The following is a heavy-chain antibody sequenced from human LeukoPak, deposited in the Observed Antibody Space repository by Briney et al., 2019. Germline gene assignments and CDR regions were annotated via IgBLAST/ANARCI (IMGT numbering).Heavy chain of an antibody. Sequence: GGSLRLSCAAPGFTFSDYWMTWVRQAPGKGLEWVANIKQDGSEKYYVDSVKGRFTISRDNAKNSMYLQMNSLRAEDTAVYYCARDRNIAGASGYFDYWGQGTLVTVSS. CDR3: ARDRNIAGASGYFDY. CDR2: IKQDGSEK. J-gene: IGHJ4*02. V-gene: IGHV3-7*05. D-gene: IGHD6-19*01. CDR1: GFTFSDYW.